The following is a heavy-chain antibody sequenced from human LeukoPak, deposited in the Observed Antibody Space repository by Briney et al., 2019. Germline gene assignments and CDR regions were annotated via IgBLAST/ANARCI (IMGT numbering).Heavy chain of an antibody. D-gene: IGHD2-2*02. CDR3: AKGGVCSSTSFYIDY. J-gene: IGHJ4*02. CDR1: GFTFSIYG. CDR2: ISYDGSNK. V-gene: IGHV3-30*18. Sequence: PGGSLRLSCAASGFTFSIYGMHWVRQAPGKGLEWVAVISYDGSNKYYADSVKGRFTISRDNSKNTLYLQMNSLRAEDTAVYYCAKGGVCSSTSFYIDYWGQGTLVTVSS.